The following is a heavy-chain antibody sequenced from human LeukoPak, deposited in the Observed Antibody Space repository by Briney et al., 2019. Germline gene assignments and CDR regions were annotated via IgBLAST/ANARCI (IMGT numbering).Heavy chain of an antibody. CDR1: GFTFSSSW. D-gene: IGHD2-2*01. CDR2: IKEDGDEK. CDR3: ARPVVPALYYYYMDV. Sequence: GGSLRLSCAASGFTFSSSWMSWVRQAPGKGLEWVANIKEDGDEKWYVDSVKGRFTISRDNAKNSLYLQMNSLRAEDTAVYYCARPVVPALYYYYMDVWGKGTTVTVSS. J-gene: IGHJ6*03. V-gene: IGHV3-7*01.